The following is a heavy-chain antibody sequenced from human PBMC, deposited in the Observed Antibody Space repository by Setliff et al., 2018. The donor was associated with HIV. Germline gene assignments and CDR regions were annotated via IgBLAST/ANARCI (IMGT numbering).Heavy chain of an antibody. Sequence: GASVKVSCKASGGTFSSYAISWVRQAPGQGLEWIGGIIPIFGTANYAQKFQGRVTITTDESTGTTYMELSSPRSEDTAVYYCAREVGTYSGSYAVADGFDIWGQGTMVTVSS. D-gene: IGHD1-26*01. CDR1: GGTFSSYA. V-gene: IGHV1-69*05. CDR2: IIPIFGTA. CDR3: AREVGTYSGSYAVADGFDI. J-gene: IGHJ3*02.